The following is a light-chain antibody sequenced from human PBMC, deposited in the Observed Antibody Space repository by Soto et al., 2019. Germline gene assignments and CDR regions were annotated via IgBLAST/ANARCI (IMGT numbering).Light chain of an antibody. CDR1: QNVLSTSNNRNY. V-gene: IGKV4-1*01. J-gene: IGKJ1*01. Sequence: DIVMTQSPDSLAVSLGERATINCKSSQNVLSTSNNRNYLAWYQHKPGQPPQLLVSWASTRDSAVPDRFSGSGSGTDFTLTISSLQAEDAAVYYCQQYYNTPHTFGQGTKVEI. CDR3: QQYYNTPHT. CDR2: WAS.